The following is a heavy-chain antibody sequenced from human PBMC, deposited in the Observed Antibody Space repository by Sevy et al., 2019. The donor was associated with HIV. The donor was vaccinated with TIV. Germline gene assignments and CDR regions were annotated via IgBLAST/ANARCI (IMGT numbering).Heavy chain of an antibody. D-gene: IGHD6-13*01. CDR2: INQDGSVK. Sequence: GGSLRLSCAASGFTLNSYWMSWVRQAPGKGLEWVANINQDGSVKYYVDSVKGRFTISRDNARNSLYLRMNSLRAEDTALYYCVSDMAAAGSFWGQGTMVTVSS. V-gene: IGHV3-7*01. J-gene: IGHJ4*02. CDR3: VSDMAAAGSF. CDR1: GFTLNSYW.